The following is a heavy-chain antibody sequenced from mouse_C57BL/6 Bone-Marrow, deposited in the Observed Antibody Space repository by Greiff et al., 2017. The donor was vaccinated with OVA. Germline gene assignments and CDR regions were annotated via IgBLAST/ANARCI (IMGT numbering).Heavy chain of an antibody. CDR2: ILPGSGST. D-gene: IGHD2-5*01. CDR1: GYTFTGYW. Sequence: VKLQESGAELMKPGASVKLSCKATGYTFTGYWIEWVKQRPGHGLEWIGEILPGSGSTNYYEKFKGKATFTADTSSNTAYMQLSSLTTEDSAIYYCAPGDSNSFFAYWGQGTLVTVSA. J-gene: IGHJ3*01. V-gene: IGHV1-9*01. CDR3: APGDSNSFFAY.